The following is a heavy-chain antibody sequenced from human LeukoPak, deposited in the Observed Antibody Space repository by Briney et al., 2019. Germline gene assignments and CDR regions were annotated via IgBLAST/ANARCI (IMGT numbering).Heavy chain of an antibody. CDR1: GGSISIFY. J-gene: IGHJ4*02. V-gene: IGHV4-59*01. Sequence: SETLSLTCTVSGGSISIFYWSWIRQPPGKGLEWIGDIYYSGTTNYNPSLKSRLTISLDTSKNQFSLRLTSVTAADTAVYYCARIDAVAATPTSFDYWGQGTLVAVSS. CDR2: IYYSGTT. D-gene: IGHD6-19*01. CDR3: ARIDAVAATPTSFDY.